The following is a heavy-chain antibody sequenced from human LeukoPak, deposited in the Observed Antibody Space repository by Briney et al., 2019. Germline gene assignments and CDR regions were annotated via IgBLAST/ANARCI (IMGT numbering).Heavy chain of an antibody. CDR3: AKPSAGAAGTWVMDV. CDR2: ISYDGSNE. V-gene: IGHV3-30*18. Sequence: PGRSLRLSCAASGFTFSSYGMHWVRQAPGKGLEWVAVISYDGSNEYYADSVKGRFTISRDNSKNTLYLQMNSLRAEDTAVYYCAKPSAGAAGTWVMDVWGQGTTVTVSS. CDR1: GFTFSSYG. D-gene: IGHD6-13*01. J-gene: IGHJ6*02.